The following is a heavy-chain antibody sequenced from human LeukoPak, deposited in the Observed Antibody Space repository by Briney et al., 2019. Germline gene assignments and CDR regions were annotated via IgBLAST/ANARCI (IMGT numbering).Heavy chain of an antibody. J-gene: IGHJ6*02. V-gene: IGHV3-7*03. CDR2: INHNGNVN. D-gene: IGHD3-16*01. CDR1: GFNFGSHW. Sequence: GGSLRLSCAASGFNFGSHWMNWVRQAPGKGLEWVASINHNGNVNYYVDSVKGRFTISRDNAKNSLYLQMSNLRAEDTAVYFCARGGGLDVWGQGATVTVSS. CDR3: ARGGGLDV.